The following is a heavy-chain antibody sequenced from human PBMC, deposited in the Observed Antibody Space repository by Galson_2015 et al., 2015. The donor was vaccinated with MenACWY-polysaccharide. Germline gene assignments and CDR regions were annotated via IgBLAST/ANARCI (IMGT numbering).Heavy chain of an antibody. CDR1: GVSISRTSHY. Sequence: ETLSLTCTVSGVSISRTSHYWAWIRQPPGEGLEWIGTVSSAGSAYCNSSLNSRVTISVDTSKNQFSLKLISVTAADTAIYYCARAGRTDTVIVGYGWGLDYWGQGALVTVSS. V-gene: IGHV4-39*07. CDR3: ARAGRTDTVIVGYGWGLDY. CDR2: VSSAGSA. J-gene: IGHJ4*02. D-gene: IGHD3-10*01.